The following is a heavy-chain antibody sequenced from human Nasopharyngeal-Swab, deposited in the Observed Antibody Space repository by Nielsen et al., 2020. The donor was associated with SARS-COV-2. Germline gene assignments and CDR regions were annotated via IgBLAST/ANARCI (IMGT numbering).Heavy chain of an antibody. D-gene: IGHD6-13*01. V-gene: IGHV5-51*01. CDR2: IYPGDSDT. Sequence: VRQMPGKGLEWMGIIYPGDSDTRYSPSFQGQVTISADKSISTASLQWSSLKASDTAMYYCARRFHSSSWYTDYDYWGQGTPVTVSS. J-gene: IGHJ4*02. CDR3: ARRFHSSSWYTDYDY.